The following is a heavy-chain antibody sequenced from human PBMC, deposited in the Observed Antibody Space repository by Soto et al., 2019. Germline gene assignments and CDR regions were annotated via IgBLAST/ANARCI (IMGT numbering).Heavy chain of an antibody. V-gene: IGHV5-10-1*01. J-gene: IGHJ4*02. D-gene: IGHD3-22*01. Sequence: GESLKISCKGSGYSFAGYWITWVRQKPGKGLEWMGRIDPSDSQTYYSPSFRGHVTISATKSITTVFLQWSSLRASDTAMYYCAIQIYDSDTGTSSQDFFDSWGQGNPVTVSS. CDR1: GYSFAGYW. CDR3: AIQIYDSDTGTSSQDFFDS. CDR2: IDPSDSQT.